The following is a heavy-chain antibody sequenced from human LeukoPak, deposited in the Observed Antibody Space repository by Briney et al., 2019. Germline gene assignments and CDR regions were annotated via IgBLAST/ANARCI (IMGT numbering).Heavy chain of an antibody. CDR3: AKQWVDC. J-gene: IGHJ4*02. CDR2: ISESGDTT. Sequence: GXXLRLSCAASGFTFSNYAMNWVRQAPGKGLEWVSSISESGDTTHYADSVKGRFTISRDNAQNTLYLQMNTLRAEDTALYYCAKQWVDCWGQGTLVTVSS. D-gene: IGHD1-26*01. CDR1: GFTFSNYA. V-gene: IGHV3-23*01.